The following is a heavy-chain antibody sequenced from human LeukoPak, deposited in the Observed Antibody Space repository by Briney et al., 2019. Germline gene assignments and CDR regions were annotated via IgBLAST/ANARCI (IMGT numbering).Heavy chain of an antibody. D-gene: IGHD1-26*01. CDR1: GFTFSSYG. V-gene: IGHV3-30*02. Sequence: PGGSLRLSCAASGFTFSSYGMHWVRQAPGKGLEWVAFIRYDGSNKYYADSVKGRFTIPRDNSKNTLYLQMNSLRAEDTAVYYCAKGGSLTSNYWGQGTLATVSS. CDR3: AKGGSLTSNY. CDR2: IRYDGSNK. J-gene: IGHJ4*02.